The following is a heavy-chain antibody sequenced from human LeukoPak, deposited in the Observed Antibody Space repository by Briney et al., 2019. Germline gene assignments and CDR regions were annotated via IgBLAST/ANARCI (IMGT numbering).Heavy chain of an antibody. J-gene: IGHJ5*02. CDR1: GYIFTNYD. Sequence: VKVSCKASGYIFTNYDINWVRQAPGQGLEWMGWMNPNSGSTGYAQKFQGRVTMTRNTSISTAYMELNSLRSEDTAVYYCARDRSEIEAAGAFDPWGQGTLVTVSS. CDR3: ARDRSEIEAAGAFDP. D-gene: IGHD6-13*01. V-gene: IGHV1-8*01. CDR2: MNPNSGST.